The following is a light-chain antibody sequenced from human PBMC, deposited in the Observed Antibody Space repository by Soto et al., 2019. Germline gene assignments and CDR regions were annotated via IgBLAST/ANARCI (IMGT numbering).Light chain of an antibody. J-gene: IGLJ1*01. CDR3: CSYAGSYTSNYV. CDR1: SSDVGGYNY. Sequence: QSALTQPRSVSGSPGQSVTTSCTGTSSDVGGYNYVSWYQQHPGKAPKLMIYDVSKRPSGVPDRFSGSKSGNTASLTISGLQAEDEADYYCCSYAGSYTSNYVFGTGTKLTVL. V-gene: IGLV2-11*01. CDR2: DVS.